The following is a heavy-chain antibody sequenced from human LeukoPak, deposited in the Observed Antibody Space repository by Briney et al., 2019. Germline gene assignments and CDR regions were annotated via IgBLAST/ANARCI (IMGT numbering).Heavy chain of an antibody. Sequence: PGRSLRLSCAASGFTFSSYAMHWVRQAPGKGLEWVAVISYDGSNKYYADSVKGRFTISRDNSKNTLYLQMNSLRAEHTAVYYCARDVTYYYDSSGYYWPGRYWGQGTLVTVSS. D-gene: IGHD3-22*01. CDR1: GFTFSSYA. J-gene: IGHJ4*02. CDR2: ISYDGSNK. CDR3: ARDVTYYYDSSGYYWPGRY. V-gene: IGHV3-30*04.